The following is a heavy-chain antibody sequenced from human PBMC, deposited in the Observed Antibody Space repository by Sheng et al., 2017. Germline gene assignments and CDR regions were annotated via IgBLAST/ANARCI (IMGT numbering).Heavy chain of an antibody. CDR1: GGSISSYY. CDR2: IYTSGST. CDR3: ARGGRVDTAIRIYGDYELDY. J-gene: IGHJ4*02. Sequence: QVQLQESGPGLVKPSETLSLTCTVSGGSISSYYWSWIRQPAGKGLEWIGRIYTSGSTNYNPSLKSRVTMSVDTSKNQFSLKLSSVTAADTAVYYCARGGRVDTAIRIYGDYELDYWGQGTLVTVSS. D-gene: IGHD5-18*01. V-gene: IGHV4-4*07.